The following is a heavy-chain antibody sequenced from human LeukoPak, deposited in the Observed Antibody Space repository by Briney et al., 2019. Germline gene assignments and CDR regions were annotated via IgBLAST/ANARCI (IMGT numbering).Heavy chain of an antibody. CDR2: ISSSSSTI. J-gene: IGHJ4*02. Sequence: GGSLRLSCAASGFTFSSYSMNWVRQAPGKGLEWVSYISSSSSTIYYADSVKGRFTISRDNAKNSLYLQMNSLRAEDTAVYYCAREGVPVAVTDWGQGTLVTVSS. V-gene: IGHV3-48*01. D-gene: IGHD2-2*01. CDR1: GFTFSSYS. CDR3: AREGVPVAVTD.